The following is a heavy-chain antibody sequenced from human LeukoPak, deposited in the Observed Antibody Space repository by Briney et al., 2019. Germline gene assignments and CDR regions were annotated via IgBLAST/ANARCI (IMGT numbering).Heavy chain of an antibody. CDR2: IIPILGIA. CDR1: GGTFSSYA. Sequence: SVKLSCKASGGTFSSYAISWVRQAPGQGLEWMGRIIPILGIANYAQKFQGRVTITADKSTSTAYMELSSLRSEDTAVYYCAREDEVGAIDYWGQGTLVTVSS. CDR3: AREDEVGAIDY. D-gene: IGHD1-26*01. J-gene: IGHJ4*02. V-gene: IGHV1-69*04.